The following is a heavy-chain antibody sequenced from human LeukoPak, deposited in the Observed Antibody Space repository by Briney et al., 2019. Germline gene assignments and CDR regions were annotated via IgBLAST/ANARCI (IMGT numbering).Heavy chain of an antibody. Sequence: GGSLRLSCAASGFTFSSYEMNWVRQAPGKGLEWVPYISSSGSTIYYADSVKGRFTISRDNAKNSLYLQMNSLRAEDTAVYYCARDSYDSSGYYFPFDYWGQGTLVTVSS. D-gene: IGHD3-22*01. CDR1: GFTFSSYE. CDR3: ARDSYDSSGYYFPFDY. CDR2: ISSSGSTI. V-gene: IGHV3-48*03. J-gene: IGHJ4*02.